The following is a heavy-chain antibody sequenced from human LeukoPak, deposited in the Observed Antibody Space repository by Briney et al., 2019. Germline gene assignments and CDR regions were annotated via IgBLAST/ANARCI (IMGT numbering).Heavy chain of an antibody. D-gene: IGHD3-9*01. Sequence: GASVKVSCKASGYTFTSYYMHWVRQAPGQGLEWMGIINPSGGSTSYAQKFQGRVTMTRDMSTSTVYMELSSLRSEDTAVYYCARPPGHRPLDGAFDIWGQGTMVTVSS. V-gene: IGHV1-46*01. J-gene: IGHJ3*02. CDR2: INPSGGST. CDR1: GYTFTSYY. CDR3: ARPPGHRPLDGAFDI.